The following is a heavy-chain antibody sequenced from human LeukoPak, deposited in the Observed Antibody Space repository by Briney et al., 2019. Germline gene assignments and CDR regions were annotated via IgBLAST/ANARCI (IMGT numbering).Heavy chain of an antibody. J-gene: IGHJ4*02. CDR3: AKRGDCSGTCTYDY. V-gene: IGHV3-23*01. D-gene: IGHD2-2*01. CDR1: GFTFSNYA. Sequence: GGSLRLSCAASGFTFSNYAIHWVRQAPGKGLEWVSIVGGSGVKTYYADSVKGRFTISRDNSKNTVYLQMNSLRAEDTAVYYCAKRGDCSGTCTYDYWGQGTLVTVSS. CDR2: VGGSGVKT.